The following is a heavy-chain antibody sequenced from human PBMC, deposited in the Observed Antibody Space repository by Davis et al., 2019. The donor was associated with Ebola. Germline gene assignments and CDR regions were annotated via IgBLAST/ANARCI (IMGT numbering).Heavy chain of an antibody. Sequence: GESLKISCAASGFTFSSYSMNWVRQAPGKGLEWVSYISSSSSTIYYADSVKGRFTISRDNAKNSLYLRMNSLRAEDTAFYHCARVNAVTGYSRFDLWGQGILVTVSS. CDR3: ARVNAVTGYSRFDL. CDR2: ISSSSSTI. CDR1: GFTFSSYS. D-gene: IGHD3-9*01. V-gene: IGHV3-48*01. J-gene: IGHJ5*02.